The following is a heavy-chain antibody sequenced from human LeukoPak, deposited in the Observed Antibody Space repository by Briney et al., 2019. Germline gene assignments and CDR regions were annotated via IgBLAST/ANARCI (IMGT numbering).Heavy chain of an antibody. J-gene: IGHJ4*02. V-gene: IGHV3-53*01. CDR1: GFTVSSNY. Sequence: PGGSLRLSCAASGFTVSSNYMSWVRQAPGKGLEWVSVIYSGGSTYYADSVKGRFTISRDNSKNTLYLQMNSLRAEDTALYYCARAPYYYDSSGYYYGYFDYWGQGTLVTVSS. CDR2: IYSGGST. CDR3: ARAPYYYDSSGYYYGYFDY. D-gene: IGHD3-22*01.